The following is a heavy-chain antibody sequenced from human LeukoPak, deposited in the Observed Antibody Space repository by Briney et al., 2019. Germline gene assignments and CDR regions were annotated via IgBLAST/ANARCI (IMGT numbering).Heavy chain of an antibody. Sequence: GGSLRLSCAGSGFTFSKFGMIWVRQAPGKGLEWVSGISGSGSSTYYADSVQGRFTISRDNSKNTLYLQMDSLRVEDTGLYYCAKELDYGANSAGYFASWGQGTLVTVSS. V-gene: IGHV3-23*01. CDR2: ISGSGSST. CDR1: GFTFSKFG. D-gene: IGHD4-23*01. CDR3: AKELDYGANSAGYFAS. J-gene: IGHJ4*02.